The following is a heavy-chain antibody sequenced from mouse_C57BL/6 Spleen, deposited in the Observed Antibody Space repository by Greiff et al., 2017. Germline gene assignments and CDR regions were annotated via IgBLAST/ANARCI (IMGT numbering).Heavy chain of an antibody. CDR3: ARNHNYYGSSYFDY. J-gene: IGHJ2*01. CDR2: IDPSDSYT. Sequence: QVQLQQSGAELVKPGASVKLSCKASGYTFTSYWMQWVKQRPGQGLEWIGEIDPSDSYTNYNQKFKGKATLTVETSSSTAYMQLSSLTSEDSAVYYCARNHNYYGSSYFDYWGQGTTLTVSS. CDR1: GYTFTSYW. V-gene: IGHV1-50*01. D-gene: IGHD1-1*01.